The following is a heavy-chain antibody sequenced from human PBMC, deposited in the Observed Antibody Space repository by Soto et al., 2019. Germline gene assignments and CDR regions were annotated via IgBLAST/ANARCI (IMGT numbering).Heavy chain of an antibody. CDR2: ISGSGGST. CDR3: AKDQADSGYGSFDY. CDR1: GFTFSSYA. D-gene: IGHD5-12*01. V-gene: IGHV3-23*01. J-gene: IGHJ4*02. Sequence: EVQLLESGGGLVQPGGSLRLSCAASGFTFSSYAMSWFRQSPGKGLEWVSAISGSGGSTYYADSVKGRFTISRDNSKNTLYLQMNSLRAEDTAVYYCAKDQADSGYGSFDYWGQGPLVTVSS.